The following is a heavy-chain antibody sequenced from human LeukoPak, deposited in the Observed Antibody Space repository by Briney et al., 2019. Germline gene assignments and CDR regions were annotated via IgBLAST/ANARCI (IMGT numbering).Heavy chain of an antibody. Sequence: GESLKISCEASGYSSTSYWIGWVRQMPGKGLEWMGIIYPGDSDTRYSPSFQGQVTISADKSSRTAYLQWSSLKASDTAIYACPRQRDYNMRSGYSSGHYFDYWGQGTLVTVSS. CDR3: PRQRDYNMRSGYSSGHYFDY. V-gene: IGHV5-51*01. J-gene: IGHJ4*02. D-gene: IGHD3-9*01. CDR1: GYSSTSYW. CDR2: IYPGDSDT.